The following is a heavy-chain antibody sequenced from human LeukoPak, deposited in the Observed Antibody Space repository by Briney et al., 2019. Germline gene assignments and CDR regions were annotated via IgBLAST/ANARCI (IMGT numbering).Heavy chain of an antibody. D-gene: IGHD2-15*01. CDR3: ASVWLVGRPTATYFLGMVA. CDR1: GFSFSSYE. J-gene: IGHJ6*02. CDR2: ISSSGSSI. Sequence: GGSLRLSCAASGFSFSSYEMNWVRQAPGKGLEGISHISSSGSSISYTDSVKGRFTISRDNAKNTLYLQMNSLRAEDTAVYYSASVWLVGRPTATYFLGMVAGAQGNTVPV. V-gene: IGHV3-48*03.